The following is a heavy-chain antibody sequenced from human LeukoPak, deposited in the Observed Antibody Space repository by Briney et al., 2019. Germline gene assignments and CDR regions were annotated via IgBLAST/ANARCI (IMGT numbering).Heavy chain of an antibody. V-gene: IGHV3-30*02. CDR2: IRYDGSNK. D-gene: IGHD1-26*01. CDR1: GFTFSSYG. Sequence: GGSLRLSCAASGFTFSSYGMHWVRQAPGKGLEWVAFIRYDGSNKYYADSVKGRFTISRDNSKNTLYLQMNSLRAEDTAVYYCAKLPGATDAFDIWGQGTMVTVSS. CDR3: AKLPGATDAFDI. J-gene: IGHJ3*02.